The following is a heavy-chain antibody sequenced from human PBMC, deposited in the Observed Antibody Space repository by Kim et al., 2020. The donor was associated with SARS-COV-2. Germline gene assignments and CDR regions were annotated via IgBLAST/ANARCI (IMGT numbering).Heavy chain of an antibody. CDR3: ARGHGAGMITFGGDCPYN. CDR1: GGSISSYY. J-gene: IGHJ5*01. Sequence: SETLSLTCTVSGGSISSYYWSWIRQPPGKGLEWIGYIYYSGSTNYNPSLKSRVTIAVDTYKNKFSLKLRSVIAADTAADYCARGHGAGMITFGGDCPYN. V-gene: IGHV4-59*13. D-gene: IGHD3-16*01. CDR2: IYYSGST.